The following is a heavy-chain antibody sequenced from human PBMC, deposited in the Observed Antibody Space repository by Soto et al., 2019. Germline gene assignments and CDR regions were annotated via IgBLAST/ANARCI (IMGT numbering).Heavy chain of an antibody. Sequence: ASVKVSCKASGYTFTSYYMHWVRQAPGQGLEWMGIINPSGGSTSYAQKFQGRVTMTRDTSTSTVYMELSSLRSEDTAVYYCARDLGTEMATIMTSDYRGQGTLVTVSS. V-gene: IGHV1-46*01. D-gene: IGHD5-12*01. J-gene: IGHJ4*02. CDR3: ARDLGTEMATIMTSDY. CDR2: INPSGGST. CDR1: GYTFTSYY.